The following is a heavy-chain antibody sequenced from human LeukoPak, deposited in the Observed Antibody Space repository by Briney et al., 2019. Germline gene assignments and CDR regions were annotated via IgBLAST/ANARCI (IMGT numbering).Heavy chain of an antibody. CDR3: ASPSYYDFWSGYHNYGMDV. J-gene: IGHJ6*02. V-gene: IGHV3-53*01. Sequence: GWSLRLSCAASGFTVSSNYMSWVRQAPGKGLEWVSVIYSGGSTYYADSVKGRFTISRDNSKNTLYLQMNSLRAEDTAVYYCASPSYYDFWSGYHNYGMDVWGQGTTVTVSS. CDR2: IYSGGST. D-gene: IGHD3-3*01. CDR1: GFTVSSNY.